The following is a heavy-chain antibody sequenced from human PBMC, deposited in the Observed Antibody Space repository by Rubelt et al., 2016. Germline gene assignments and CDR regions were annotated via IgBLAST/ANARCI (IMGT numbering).Heavy chain of an antibody. CDR2: IIPMFGTA. Sequence: SSYAISWVRQAPGQGLEWMGGIIPMFGTANYAQKFQGRVTINADESTSTAYKELSSLRSEDTAVYYCARDGRPSSYGMDVWGQGTTVTVSS. CDR3: ARDGRPSSYGMDV. V-gene: IGHV1-69*01. J-gene: IGHJ6*02. CDR1: SSYA.